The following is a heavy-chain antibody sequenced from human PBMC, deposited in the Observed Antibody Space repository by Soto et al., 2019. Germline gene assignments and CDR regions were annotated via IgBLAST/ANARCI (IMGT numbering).Heavy chain of an antibody. V-gene: IGHV1-69*01. CDR1: GGTFSSYA. CDR3: AREGDTRYSSGWHRGDAFDI. CDR2: VIPIFGTA. Sequence: QVQLVQSGAEVKKPGSSVKVSCKASGGTFSSYAISWVRQAPGQGLEWMGGVIPIFGTANYAQKFQGRVTITADESTSTAYMELSSRGHEDTAVYYCAREGDTRYSSGWHRGDAFDIWGQGTMVTVSS. D-gene: IGHD6-25*01. J-gene: IGHJ3*02.